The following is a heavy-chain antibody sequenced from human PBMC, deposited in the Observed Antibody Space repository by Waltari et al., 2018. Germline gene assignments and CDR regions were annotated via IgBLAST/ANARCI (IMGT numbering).Heavy chain of an antibody. V-gene: IGHV4-39*01. CDR1: GGSISSSSYY. CDR3: ARHISVAGTGWFDP. D-gene: IGHD6-19*01. CDR2: IYYSGST. J-gene: IGHJ5*02. Sequence: QLQLQESGPGLVKPSETLSLTCTVSGGSISSSSYYWGWIRQPPGKGLAWIGSIYYSGSTYYNPSLKSRVTISVDTSKNQFSLKLSSVTAADTAVYYCARHISVAGTGWFDPWGQGTLVTVSS.